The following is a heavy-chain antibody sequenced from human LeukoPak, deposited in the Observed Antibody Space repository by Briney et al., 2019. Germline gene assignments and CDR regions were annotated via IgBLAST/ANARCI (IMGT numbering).Heavy chain of an antibody. CDR1: GYTFTSYD. CDR2: MNPNSGNT. CDR3: ARISSGYYFLVY. D-gene: IGHD3-22*01. J-gene: IGHJ4*02. V-gene: IGHV1-8*01. Sequence: ASVKVSCKASGYTFTSYDINWVRQATGQGLEWMGWMNPNSGNTGYAQKFQGRVTMTRNTSISTAYMELSSLRSEDTAVYYCARISSGYYFLVYWGQGTLVTVSS.